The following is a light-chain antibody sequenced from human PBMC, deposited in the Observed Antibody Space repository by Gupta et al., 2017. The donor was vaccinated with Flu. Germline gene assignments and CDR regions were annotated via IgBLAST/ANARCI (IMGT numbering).Light chain of an antibody. V-gene: IGKV1-39*01. CDR1: QSISSY. Sequence: DIQMTQSPSSLPASVGDRVTITCRASQSISSYLNWYQQKPGKAPKLLIYAASGLQSGVTSRFSGSGFGTDFTLTISSLQPEDFATYYCQQSYSTIAYSFGQGTKLEIK. J-gene: IGKJ2*03. CDR2: AAS. CDR3: QQSYSTIAYS.